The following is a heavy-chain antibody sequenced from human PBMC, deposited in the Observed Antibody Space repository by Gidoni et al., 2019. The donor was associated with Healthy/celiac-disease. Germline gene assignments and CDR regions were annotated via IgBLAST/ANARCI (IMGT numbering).Heavy chain of an antibody. CDR3: ARLAAPSSADY. CDR1: GGSSSSSSYY. J-gene: IGHJ4*02. Sequence: QLQLQESGPGLVKPSENLSLTCTVSGGSSSSSSYYWGWHRQPPGKGLEWIGRIYYSGSTYYNPSLKSRVTISVDTSKNQFSLKLSSVTAADTAVYYCARLAAPSSADYWGQGTLVTVSS. CDR2: IYYSGST. D-gene: IGHD2-15*01. V-gene: IGHV4-39*01.